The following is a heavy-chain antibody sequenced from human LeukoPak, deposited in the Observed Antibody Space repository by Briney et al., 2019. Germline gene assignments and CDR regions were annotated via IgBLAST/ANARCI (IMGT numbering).Heavy chain of an antibody. CDR2: IYHSGNT. Sequence: SETLSLTCTVSGYSISSSYYWGWIRQPPGKGLEWIGSIYHSGNTYYNPSLKSRVTISVDTSKNQFSLNLSSVTAADTAVYYCARAKKPVILTGYYGGNWFDPWGQGTLVTVSS. V-gene: IGHV4-38-2*02. J-gene: IGHJ5*02. CDR1: GYSISSSYY. D-gene: IGHD3-9*01. CDR3: ARAKKPVILTGYYGGNWFDP.